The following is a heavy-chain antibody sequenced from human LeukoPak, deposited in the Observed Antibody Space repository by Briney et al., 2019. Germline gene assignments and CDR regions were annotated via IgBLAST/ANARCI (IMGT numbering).Heavy chain of an antibody. Sequence: SVKVSCKASGGTFSSYAISWVRQAPGQGLEWMGGIIPIFGTANYAQKFQGSVTITTDESTSTAYMELSSLRSEDTAVYYCARERVHSSNWEHAEYYFDYWGQGTLVTVSS. D-gene: IGHD6-13*01. J-gene: IGHJ4*02. V-gene: IGHV1-69*05. CDR3: ARERVHSSNWEHAEYYFDY. CDR2: IIPIFGTA. CDR1: GGTFSSYA.